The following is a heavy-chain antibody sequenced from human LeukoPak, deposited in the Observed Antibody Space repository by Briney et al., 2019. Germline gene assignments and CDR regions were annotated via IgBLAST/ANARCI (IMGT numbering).Heavy chain of an antibody. CDR2: INPSGGST. V-gene: IGHV1-46*01. J-gene: IGHJ4*02. D-gene: IGHD5-18*01. Sequence: ASVKVSCKASGYTFTSYDINWVRQAPGQGLEWMGIINPSGGSTSYAQKFQGRVTMTRDTSTSTVYMELSSLRSEDTAVYYCARVDVDTAMVDYWGQGTLVTVSS. CDR1: GYTFTSYD. CDR3: ARVDVDTAMVDY.